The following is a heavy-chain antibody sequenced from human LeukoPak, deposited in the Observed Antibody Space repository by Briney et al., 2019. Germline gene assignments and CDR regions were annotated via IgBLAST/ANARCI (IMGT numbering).Heavy chain of an antibody. CDR1: RFTFSNYW. J-gene: IGHJ6*02. V-gene: IGHV3-7*04. CDR3: AREERQSGGWDV. D-gene: IGHD1-1*01. CDR2: IKQDGSEK. Sequence: GGSLRLSCAASRFTFSNYWMSWVRQAPGKGLEWVANIKQDGSEKNYVGSVKGRFTISRDNAKNSLYLQMNSLRVEDTAVYYCAREERQSGGWDVWGQGTTVTVSS.